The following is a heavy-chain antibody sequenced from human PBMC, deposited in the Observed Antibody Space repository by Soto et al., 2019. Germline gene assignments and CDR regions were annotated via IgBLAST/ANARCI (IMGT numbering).Heavy chain of an antibody. CDR3: ARYSYDVLTGQKRYFDH. Sequence: GSLRLSCAASGFSFEDYTMHWVRHTPGKGPEWISLMSWDGGRTLYSDSVKGRFIISRDNSKNSLYLQMNSLTTEDTALYFCARYSYDVLTGQKRYFDHWGQGTLVTVSS. CDR1: GFSFEDYT. CDR2: MSWDGGRT. J-gene: IGHJ4*02. D-gene: IGHD3-9*01. V-gene: IGHV3-43*01.